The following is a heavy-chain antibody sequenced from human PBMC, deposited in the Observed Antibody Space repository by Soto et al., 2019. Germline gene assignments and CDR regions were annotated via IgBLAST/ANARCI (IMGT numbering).Heavy chain of an antibody. J-gene: IGHJ2*01. D-gene: IGHD1-26*01. V-gene: IGHV4-59*01. CDR1: GGSISSYY. CDR2: IYYSGST. CDR3: ARAWDYWYFDL. Sequence: SETLSLTCTVSGGSISSYYWSWIRQPPGKGLEWIGYIYYSGSTNYNPSLKSRVTISVDTSKNQFSLKLSSVTAADTAVYYCARAWDYWYFDLWGRGTLVTVSS.